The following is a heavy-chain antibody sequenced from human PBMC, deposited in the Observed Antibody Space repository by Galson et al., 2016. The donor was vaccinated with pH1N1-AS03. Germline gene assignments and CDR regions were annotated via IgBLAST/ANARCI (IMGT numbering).Heavy chain of an antibody. J-gene: IGHJ5*02. CDR1: GFTFTTCA. CDR2: ISASGGST. Sequence: LRLSCAAPGFTFTTCAMTWVRQAPGKGLEWVSTISASGGSTFYADSVKGRFTISRDNSKNTLYLQMNSLKAEDAAVYYCAKDLTAVAGKWFDWFDPWGQGTLVTVSS. CDR3: AKDLTAVAGKWFDWFDP. D-gene: IGHD6-19*01. V-gene: IGHV3-23*01.